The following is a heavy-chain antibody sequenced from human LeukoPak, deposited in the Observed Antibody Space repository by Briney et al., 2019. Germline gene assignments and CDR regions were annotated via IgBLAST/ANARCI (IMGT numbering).Heavy chain of an antibody. D-gene: IGHD3-10*01. J-gene: IGHJ6*02. V-gene: IGHV4-4*07. CDR1: GGSISSYY. CDR2: IYTSGST. CDR3: ARTPMVRSANWGYGMDV. Sequence: SETLSLTCTVSGGSISSYYWSWIRQAAGKGLEWIGRIYTSGSTNYNPSLKSRVTMSVDTSKNQFSLKLSSVTAADTAVYYCARTPMVRSANWGYGMDVWGQGTTVTVSS.